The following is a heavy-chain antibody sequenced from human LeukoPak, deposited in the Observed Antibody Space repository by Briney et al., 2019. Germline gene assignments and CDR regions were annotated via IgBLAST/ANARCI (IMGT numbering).Heavy chain of an antibody. J-gene: IGHJ6*03. V-gene: IGHV4-61*09. CDR1: GGSINSGSYY. CDR2: FYTSGHT. Sequence: KASRTLSLTCTVSGGSINSGSYYWSWIRQPAGKGLEWMGHFYTSGHTSYNPSLKSRVTISVETSKNQFSLKMNSVTAADTAVYYCARGVHGYSYGYVPWELYSYMDVWGKGTTVSISS. CDR3: ARGVHGYSYGYVPWELYSYMDV. D-gene: IGHD5-18*01.